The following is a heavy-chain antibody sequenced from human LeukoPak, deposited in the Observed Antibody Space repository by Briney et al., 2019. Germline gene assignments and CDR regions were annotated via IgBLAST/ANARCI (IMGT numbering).Heavy chain of an antibody. V-gene: IGHV3-30-3*01. D-gene: IGHD3-10*01. Sequence: GGSLRLSCAASGFTFRNYVIHWVRQAPGKGMEWVAVTSSDLNVKLYADSVKGRFTISRDNSRSSLYLQMNSLRPEDTAIYYCAREGYYGSGSPPSLYFDYWGQGTLVTVSS. J-gene: IGHJ4*02. CDR1: GFTFRNYV. CDR3: AREGYYGSGSPPSLYFDY. CDR2: TSSDLNVK.